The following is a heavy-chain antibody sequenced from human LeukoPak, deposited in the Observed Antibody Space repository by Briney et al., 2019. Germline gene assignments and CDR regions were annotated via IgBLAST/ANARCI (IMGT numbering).Heavy chain of an antibody. CDR2: IYYSGST. J-gene: IGHJ3*02. V-gene: IGHV4-59*01. CDR3: ARGLSFDLAFDI. Sequence: PSETLSLTCTVSGGSISSYYWSWIRQPPGKGLEWIGYIYYSGSTDYNPSLKSRVTISVDTSKNQFSLKLSSVTAADTAVYYCARGLSFDLAFDIWGQGTMVTVSS. CDR1: GGSISSYY. D-gene: IGHD3-16*01.